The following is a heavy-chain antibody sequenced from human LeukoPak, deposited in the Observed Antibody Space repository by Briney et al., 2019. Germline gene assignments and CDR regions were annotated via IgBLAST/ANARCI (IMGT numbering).Heavy chain of an antibody. CDR3: ARHGPKGGSSWYWFDY. CDR2: IYYSGST. D-gene: IGHD6-13*01. J-gene: IGHJ4*02. CDR1: GGSISSYY. V-gene: IGHV4-59*08. Sequence: SETLSLTCTVSGGSISSYYWSWIRQPPGKGLEWIGYIYYSGSTNYNPSLKSRVTISVDTSKNQFSLKLSSVTAADTAVYYCARHGPKGGSSWYWFDYWGQGTLVTVSS.